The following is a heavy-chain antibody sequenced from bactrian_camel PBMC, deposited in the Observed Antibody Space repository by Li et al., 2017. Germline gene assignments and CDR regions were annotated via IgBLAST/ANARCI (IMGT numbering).Heavy chain of an antibody. D-gene: IGHD8*01. CDR3: AARRHGECYFWANNWSRATWYDH. Sequence: HVQLVESGGGSAQAGGSLILSCAASGYIYSSSCLGWFRKAPGKEREGVAATGPSNTWYADSVKGRFTFSKYGDKDTQYLQMNSLKPDDTAMYYCAARRHGECYFWANNWSRATWYDHWGQGTQVTVS. J-gene: IGHJ4*01. V-gene: IGHV3S53*01. CDR1: GYIYSSSC. CDR2: TGPSNT.